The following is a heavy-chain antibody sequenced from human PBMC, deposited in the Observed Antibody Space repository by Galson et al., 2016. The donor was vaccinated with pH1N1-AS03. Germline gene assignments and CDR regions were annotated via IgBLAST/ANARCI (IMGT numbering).Heavy chain of an antibody. Sequence: SLRLSCAGSEFTFSKYAMSWVRQAPGKGLEWVSGISASGGETHYADSVKGRFTMSRDNSKNTLYLQMNSLRVEDTALYYCAKRSQWLLGLYYYYGLDVWGQGTTVTVSS. CDR1: EFTFSKYA. V-gene: IGHV3-23*01. CDR2: ISASGGET. J-gene: IGHJ6*02. D-gene: IGHD6-19*01. CDR3: AKRSQWLLGLYYYYGLDV.